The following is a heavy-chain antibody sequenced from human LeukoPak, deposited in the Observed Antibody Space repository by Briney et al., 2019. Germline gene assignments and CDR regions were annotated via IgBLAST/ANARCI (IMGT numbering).Heavy chain of an antibody. Sequence: ASVKVSCKASGYTFTSYYMHWVRQAPGQGLEWMGIINPSGGSTSYAQKFQGRVTMTRDTSTSTVYMELSSLRSEDTAVYCCARDAAYSSGRYYFDYWGQGTLVTVPS. CDR2: INPSGGST. D-gene: IGHD6-19*01. V-gene: IGHV1-46*01. J-gene: IGHJ4*02. CDR1: GYTFTSYY. CDR3: ARDAAYSSGRYYFDY.